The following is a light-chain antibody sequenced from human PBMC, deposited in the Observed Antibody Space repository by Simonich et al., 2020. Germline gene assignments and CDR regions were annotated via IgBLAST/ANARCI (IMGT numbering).Light chain of an antibody. Sequence: EIVMTHSPATLSVSPVERATLSCRASQSVSSNLAWYQQKPGQAPRLLIYGASTRATGIPARFSGSGSGTEFTLTISSMQSEDFAVYYCQQYNSWPPLTFGGGTKVEIK. CDR3: QQYNSWPPLT. CDR1: QSVSSN. J-gene: IGKJ4*01. CDR2: GAS. V-gene: IGKV3-15*01.